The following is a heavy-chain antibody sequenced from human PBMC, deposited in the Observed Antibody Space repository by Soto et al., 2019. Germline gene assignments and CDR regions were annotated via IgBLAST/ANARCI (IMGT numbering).Heavy chain of an antibody. V-gene: IGHV1-18*01. CDR2: ISAYNGNT. CDR3: ARDQGSYCSGGSCYSISAFDI. J-gene: IGHJ3*02. D-gene: IGHD2-15*01. Sequence: ASVKVSCKASGYTFTSYGISWVRQAPRQGLEWMGWISAYNGNTNYAQKLQGRVTMATDTSTSTAYMELRSLRSDDTAVYYCARDQGSYCSGGSCYSISAFDIWGQGTMVTVSS. CDR1: GYTFTSYG.